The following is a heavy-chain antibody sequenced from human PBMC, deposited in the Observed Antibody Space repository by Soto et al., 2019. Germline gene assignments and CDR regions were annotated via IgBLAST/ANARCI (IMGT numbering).Heavy chain of an antibody. CDR3: ASLGYCSGGSCLGAFDI. D-gene: IGHD2-15*01. Sequence: GGSLRLSCAASGSIFRGYGMHWVRQAPGKGLEWVAVIRYDGSNINYAESVKGRFTISRDNSKNTLYLQMNSLRAEDTAVYYCASLGYCSGGSCLGAFDIWGRGTMVTVSS. J-gene: IGHJ3*02. V-gene: IGHV3-33*01. CDR1: GSIFRGYG. CDR2: IRYDGSNI.